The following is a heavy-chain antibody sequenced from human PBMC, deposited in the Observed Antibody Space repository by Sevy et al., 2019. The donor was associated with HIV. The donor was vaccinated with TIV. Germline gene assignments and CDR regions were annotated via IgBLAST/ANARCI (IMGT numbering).Heavy chain of an antibody. CDR2: IKSNGDGGTT. CDR3: TTKGGFWSGYQYFDY. J-gene: IGHJ4*02. D-gene: IGHD3-3*01. Sequence: GGSLRLSCAASVFTFNKAWRTWVRQAPGKGLEWVGRIKSNGDGGTTDYTAPVKGRFTISRDDSKNTLYLQMNSLKTEDTAVYYCTTKGGFWSGYQYFDYWGQGTLVTVSS. V-gene: IGHV3-15*01. CDR1: VFTFNKAW.